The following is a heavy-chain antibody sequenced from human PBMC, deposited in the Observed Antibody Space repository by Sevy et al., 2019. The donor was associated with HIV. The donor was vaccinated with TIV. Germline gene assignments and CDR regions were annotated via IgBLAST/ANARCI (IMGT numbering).Heavy chain of an antibody. CDR1: VGSISSYF. J-gene: IGHJ4*02. CDR3: ARDDASNPRVLDY. Sequence: SETLSLTCSVSVGSISSYFWTWIRQPPGKGLEWIGHIYYTGSANYNPSLKSRLTISIDKSKSHFSLNLSSVTAADTAVYYCARDDASNPRVLDYWGQGALVTDSS. V-gene: IGHV4-59*01. CDR2: IYYTGSA. D-gene: IGHD3-3*01.